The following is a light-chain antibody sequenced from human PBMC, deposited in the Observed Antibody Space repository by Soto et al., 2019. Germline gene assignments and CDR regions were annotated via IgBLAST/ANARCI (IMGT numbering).Light chain of an antibody. Sequence: QSALTQPPSASGTPGQTVTISCSGSSSNIGRSTVNWYQQLPGTAPRLLIYLTDQRPSGVPDRFSGSKSGTSASLAISGLQSEDEADYYCEAWDDSLKGSVVFGGGTKLTVL. CDR3: EAWDDSLKGSVV. CDR1: SSNIGRST. CDR2: LTD. J-gene: IGLJ2*01. V-gene: IGLV1-44*01.